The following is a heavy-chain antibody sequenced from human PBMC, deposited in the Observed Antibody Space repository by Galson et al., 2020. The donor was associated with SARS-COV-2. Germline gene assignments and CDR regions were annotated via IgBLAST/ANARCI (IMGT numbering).Heavy chain of an antibody. CDR1: GFTFSSFA. V-gene: IGHV3-30*01. CDR3: ARDIGANEVGATGGTDY. J-gene: IGHJ4*02. Sequence: GESLKISCGASGFTFSSFAMHWVRQAPGKGLEWVTVISYDGKDKYYAASVKGRFTISRDNSKNTLSLQMNDLRAEDTAIYYCARDIGANEVGATGGTDYWGQGSLVIVSS. CDR2: ISYDGKDK. D-gene: IGHD1-26*01.